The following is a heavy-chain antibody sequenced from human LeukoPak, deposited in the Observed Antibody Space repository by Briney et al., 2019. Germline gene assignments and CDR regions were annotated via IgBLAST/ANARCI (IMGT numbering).Heavy chain of an antibody. CDR2: ITGNGVST. CDR1: GFTFNTYT. D-gene: IGHD6-13*01. V-gene: IGHV3-23*01. J-gene: IGHJ4*02. CDR3: AKGLHSSSWYSDS. Sequence: GGSLRLSCAASGFTFNTYTMNWVRLVPGKGPEWVSLITGNGVSTYYADSVKGRFTISRDNSKNTLYLQMNSLRAEDTAVYYCAKGLHSSSWYSDSWGQGTLVTVSS.